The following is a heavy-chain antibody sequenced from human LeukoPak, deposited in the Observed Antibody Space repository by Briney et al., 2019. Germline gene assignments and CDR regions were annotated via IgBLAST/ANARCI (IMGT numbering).Heavy chain of an antibody. CDR2: IYYTGST. CDR3: ARDRRGYGDLDY. Sequence: SETLSLTCTVSGGSISSDDYYWTWIRQPPGKGLEWIGYIYYTGSTYDNPSLKSRLTMSVDTSKNQFSLKLTSVTAADTAVYYCARDRRGYGDLDYWGRGTLVTVS. J-gene: IGHJ4*02. D-gene: IGHD4-17*01. V-gene: IGHV4-30-4*01. CDR1: GGSISSDDYY.